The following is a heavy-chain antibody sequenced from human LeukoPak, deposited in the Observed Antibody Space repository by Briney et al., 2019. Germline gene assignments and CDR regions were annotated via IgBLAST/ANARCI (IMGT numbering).Heavy chain of an antibody. V-gene: IGHV4-39*02. Sequence: SSETLSLTCTVSGGSISSSSYYWGWIRQPPGKGLEWIGSIYYSGSTYYNPSLKSRVTISVDTSKNQFSLKLSSVTAADTAVYYCAREYGDFDYWGQGTLVTVSS. CDR2: IYYSGST. J-gene: IGHJ4*02. CDR1: GGSISSSSYY. D-gene: IGHD4-17*01. CDR3: AREYGDFDY.